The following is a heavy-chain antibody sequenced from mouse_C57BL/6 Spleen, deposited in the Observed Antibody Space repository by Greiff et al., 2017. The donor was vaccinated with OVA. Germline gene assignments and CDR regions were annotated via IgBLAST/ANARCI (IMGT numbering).Heavy chain of an antibody. V-gene: IGHV1-26*01. Sequence: VQLQQSGPELVKPGASVKISCKASGYTFTDYYMNWVKQSHGKSLEWIGDINPNNGGTSYNQKFKGKATLTVDKSSSTAYMELRSLTSEDSAVYYCARELRGDYFDYWGQGTTLTVSS. J-gene: IGHJ2*01. CDR1: GYTFTDYY. CDR2: INPNNGGT. CDR3: ARELRGDYFDY.